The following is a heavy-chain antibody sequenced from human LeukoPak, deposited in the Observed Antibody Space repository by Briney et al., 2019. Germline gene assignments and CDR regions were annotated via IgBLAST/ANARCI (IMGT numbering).Heavy chain of an antibody. CDR1: GFTVSSKY. D-gene: IGHD4-17*01. V-gene: IGHV3-66*01. CDR2: IYSGGST. CDR3: ASCPEHYGVFRRNYFDY. J-gene: IGHJ4*02. Sequence: GGSLRLSCAASGFTVSSKYMSWVRQAPGKGLEWVSVIYSGGSTYCADSVKGRFTISRDNSKNTLYLQMNSLRAEDTAVYYCASCPEHYGVFRRNYFDYWGQGTLVTVSS.